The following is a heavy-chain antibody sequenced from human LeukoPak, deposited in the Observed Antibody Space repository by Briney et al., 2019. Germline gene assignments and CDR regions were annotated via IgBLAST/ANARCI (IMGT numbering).Heavy chain of an antibody. CDR2: ISSSGSTI. D-gene: IGHD1-26*01. CDR1: GFTFSSYE. CDR3: ARDPYSGAYYEGYHYYYMDV. J-gene: IGHJ6*03. Sequence: GGSLRLSCAASGFTFSSYEMNWVRQAPGKGLEWVSYISSSGSTIYYADSVKGRFTISRDNAKNSLYLQMNSLRAEDTAVYYCARDPYSGAYYEGYHYYYMDVWGKGTTVTVSS. V-gene: IGHV3-48*03.